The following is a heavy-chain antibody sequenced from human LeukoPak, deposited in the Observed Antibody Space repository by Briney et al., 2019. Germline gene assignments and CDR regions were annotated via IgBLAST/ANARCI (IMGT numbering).Heavy chain of an antibody. CDR3: ARVPMVRGVINYHYYMDV. Sequence: SETLSLTCIVSGGSISSYYWSWIRQPPGKGLEWIGYIYYSGSTNYKPSLKSRVTISVATSKNQFSLRLSSVTAADTAVYYCARVPMVRGVINYHYYMDVWGKGTTVTVSS. D-gene: IGHD3-10*01. CDR1: GGSISSYY. CDR2: IYYSGST. V-gene: IGHV4-59*01. J-gene: IGHJ6*03.